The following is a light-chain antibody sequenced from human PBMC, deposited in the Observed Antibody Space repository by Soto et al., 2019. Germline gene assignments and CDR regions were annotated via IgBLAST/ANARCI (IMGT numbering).Light chain of an antibody. CDR2: DAS. CDR3: QQRTSWPIT. Sequence: EIVLTQSPATLSLSPGERATLSCRASESIRTYLAWYQQKPGQAPRLLIYDASNRATGVPARFSGSGSGTDFTLTTDSLEPEDFADYYCQQRTSWPITFGQGTRLETK. CDR1: ESIRTY. J-gene: IGKJ5*01. V-gene: IGKV3-11*01.